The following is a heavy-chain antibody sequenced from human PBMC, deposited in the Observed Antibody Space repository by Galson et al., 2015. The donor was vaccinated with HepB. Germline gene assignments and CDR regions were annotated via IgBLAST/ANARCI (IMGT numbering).Heavy chain of an antibody. J-gene: IGHJ4*02. CDR1: GFTFSSYE. D-gene: IGHD2-21*02. CDR3: AREGYCGGDCYPDY. Sequence: SLRLSCAASGFTFSSYEMNWVRQAPGKGLEWVSYISSSGSTIYYADSVKGRFTISRDNAKNSLYLQMNSLRAEDTAVYYCAREGYCGGDCYPDYWGQGTLVTVSS. V-gene: IGHV3-48*03. CDR2: ISSSGSTI.